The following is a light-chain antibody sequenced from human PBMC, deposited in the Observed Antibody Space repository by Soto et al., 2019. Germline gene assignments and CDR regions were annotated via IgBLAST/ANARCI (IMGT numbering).Light chain of an antibody. J-gene: IGKJ4*01. CDR1: QSVSNY. CDR2: GAS. Sequence: EIVMTQSPATLSVSPGERATLSCRVSQSVSNYLAWYQQKPGQAPRLLIYGASTRATGIPARFSGGGSETEFTLTISSLQSEDFAVYYCQQYHNWPPLTFGGGTKVEIK. V-gene: IGKV3-15*01. CDR3: QQYHNWPPLT.